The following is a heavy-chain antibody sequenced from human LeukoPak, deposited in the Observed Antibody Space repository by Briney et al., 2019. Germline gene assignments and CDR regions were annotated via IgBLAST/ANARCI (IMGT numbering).Heavy chain of an antibody. V-gene: IGHV1-69*13. D-gene: IGHD2-2*01. CDR1: GGTFSSYA. CDR3: ARNRDIVVVPAAGNYYYGMDV. CDR2: IIPIFGTA. Sequence: SVNVSCKASGGTFSSYAISWVRQAPGQGLEGMGGIIPIFGTANYAQKFQGRVTITADESTSTAYMELSSLRSEDTAVYYCARNRDIVVVPAAGNYYYGMDVWGQGTTVTVSS. J-gene: IGHJ6*02.